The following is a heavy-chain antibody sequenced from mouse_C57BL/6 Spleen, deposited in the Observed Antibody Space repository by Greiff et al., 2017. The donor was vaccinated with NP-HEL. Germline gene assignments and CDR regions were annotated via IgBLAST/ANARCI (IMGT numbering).Heavy chain of an antibody. CDR1: GFTFSDYY. CDR2: ISNGGGST. J-gene: IGHJ3*01. CDR3: ARHEANWDFAY. Sequence: EVKLVESGGGLVQPGGSLKLSCAASGFTFSDYYMYWVRQTPEKRLEWVAYISNGGGSTYYPDTVKGRFTISRDNAKNTLYLQMSRLKSEDTAMYYCARHEANWDFAYWGQGTLVTVSA. V-gene: IGHV5-12*01. D-gene: IGHD4-1*01.